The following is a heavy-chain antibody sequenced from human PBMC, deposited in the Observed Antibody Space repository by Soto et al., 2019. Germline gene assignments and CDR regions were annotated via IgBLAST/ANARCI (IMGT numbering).Heavy chain of an antibody. D-gene: IGHD3-10*01. J-gene: IGHJ4*02. CDR2: IWSDGSKE. CDR3: AKNYFGSGGSSHLFEH. CDR1: GFSFSTSH. Sequence: GGSLRLSCAASGFSFSTSHMHWVRQPPGKGLEWVAVIWSDGSKEYYTDSIKGRFTISRDNSEDTLFLQMDSLRAEDSAVYYCAKNYFGSGGSSHLFEHWGQGAQVTVSS. V-gene: IGHV3-33*06.